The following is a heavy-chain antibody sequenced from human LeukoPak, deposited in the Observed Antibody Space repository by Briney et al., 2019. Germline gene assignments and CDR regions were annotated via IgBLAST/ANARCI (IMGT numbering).Heavy chain of an antibody. V-gene: IGHV1-69-2*01. CDR3: ATDRPLSSSGYEPFDY. CDR2: VDTEDGET. Sequence: ASLKVSCKVSGFTFTDYYMHWVQQAPGKGLEWMGLVDTEDGETIYAEKFQGRVTITADTSTDTAYMELSSLRSEDTAVYYGATDRPLSSSGYEPFDYWGQGTLVTVSS. CDR1: GFTFTDYY. J-gene: IGHJ4*02. D-gene: IGHD6-13*01.